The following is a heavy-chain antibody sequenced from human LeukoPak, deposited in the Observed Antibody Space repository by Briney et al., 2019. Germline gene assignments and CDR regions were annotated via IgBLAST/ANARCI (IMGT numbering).Heavy chain of an antibody. J-gene: IGHJ3*02. CDR2: IYTSGST. CDR3: ARDWSVGATDDAFDT. Sequence: SETLSLTCTVSGYSISSGYYWGWIRQPAGKGLEWIGRIYTSGSTNYNPSLKSRVTISVDTSKNQFSLKLSSVTAADTAVYYCARDWSVGATDDAFDTWGQGTMVTVSS. D-gene: IGHD1-26*01. V-gene: IGHV4-61*02. CDR1: GYSISSGYY.